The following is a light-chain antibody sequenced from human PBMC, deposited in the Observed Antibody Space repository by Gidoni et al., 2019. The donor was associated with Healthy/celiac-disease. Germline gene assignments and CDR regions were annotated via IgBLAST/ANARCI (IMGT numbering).Light chain of an antibody. J-gene: IGKJ1*01. CDR3: QQYNSYSRT. CDR1: QSISSW. Sequence: DIQMTQSPSTLSASVGDRVTIPCRVSQSISSWLAWYQQKPGKAPKLLIYKASSLESGVPSRFSGSGSGTEFTLTISRLQPDDFATYYCQQYNSYSRTFGQGTKVEIK. CDR2: KAS. V-gene: IGKV1-5*03.